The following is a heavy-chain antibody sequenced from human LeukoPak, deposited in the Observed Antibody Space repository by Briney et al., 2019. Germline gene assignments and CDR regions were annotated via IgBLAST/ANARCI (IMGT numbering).Heavy chain of an antibody. CDR1: GFTFSSYA. V-gene: IGHV3-23*01. J-gene: IGHJ4*02. CDR2: ISGSGGTT. Sequence: PGGSLRLSCAASGFTFSSYAMTWVRQAPGKGLEWVSGISGSGGTTHYADSVKGRFTISRDNSKNTLYLQMNSLRVEDTAVYYCAKDPSFMTTVTTYFDYWGQGTLVTVSS. D-gene: IGHD4-17*01. CDR3: AKDPSFMTTVTTYFDY.